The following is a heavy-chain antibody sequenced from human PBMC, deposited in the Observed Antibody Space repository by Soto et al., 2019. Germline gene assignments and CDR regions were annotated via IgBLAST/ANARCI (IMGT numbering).Heavy chain of an antibody. J-gene: IGHJ4*02. CDR2: ISGSDGKT. Sequence: GGSLRLSCAASGFSFISHAMSWVRQAPGKGLEWVSTISGSDGKTFYADSVKGRFSISRDTSKNMLYLQMNNLRGDDTAVYYCVRWSYLDYWGQGTRVTVSS. CDR1: GFSFISHA. V-gene: IGHV3-23*01. CDR3: VRWSYLDY. D-gene: IGHD3-3*01.